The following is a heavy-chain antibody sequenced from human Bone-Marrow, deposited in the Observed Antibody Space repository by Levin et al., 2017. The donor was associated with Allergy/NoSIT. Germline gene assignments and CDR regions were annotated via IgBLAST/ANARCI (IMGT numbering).Heavy chain of an antibody. D-gene: IGHD6-19*01. CDR1: GFTFTSSW. CDR3: ARAPGSASHDWYFDL. Sequence: GESLKISCAASGFTFTSSWMHWVRQAPGKGLVWVSRIHSDGRGPSYADSVKGRFTISRDSAKNTVYLQMNSLRAEDTAVYYCARAPGSASHDWYFDLWGRGTLVTVSS. CDR2: IHSDGRGP. V-gene: IGHV3-74*01. J-gene: IGHJ2*01.